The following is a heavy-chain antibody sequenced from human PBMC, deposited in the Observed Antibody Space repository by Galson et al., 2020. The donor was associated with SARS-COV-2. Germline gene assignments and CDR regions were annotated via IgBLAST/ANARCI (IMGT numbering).Heavy chain of an antibody. V-gene: IGHV3-7*01. CDR1: GFRFSRNW. J-gene: IGHJ4*02. CDR2: IKQDGTDR. Sequence: GESLKISCAASGFRFSRNWMSWVRQAPGKGLQWVANIKQDGTDRYYLDSVKGWFTISSDNAKNSVYLQTNNLRADDTAVYYCARDEDGYNDVWGQGTLVAVSS. D-gene: IGHD5-12*01. CDR3: ARDEDGYNDV.